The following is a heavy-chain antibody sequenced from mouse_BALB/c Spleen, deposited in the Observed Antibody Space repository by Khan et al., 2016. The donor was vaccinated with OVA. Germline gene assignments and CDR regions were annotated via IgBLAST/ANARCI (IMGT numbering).Heavy chain of an antibody. V-gene: IGHV1-4*01. J-gene: IGHJ3*01. CDR3: ARDGAYYRNDGWFAY. CDR1: GYTFTSYT. CDR2: INPSSGYT. D-gene: IGHD2-14*01. Sequence: QLQQSGAELARPGASVKMSCKASGYTFTSYTIHWIKQRPGQGLEWIGYINPSSGYTNYNQKFKDKATLTADKSSTTAYMQLSSLTSDDSAVYYCARDGAYYRNDGWFAYWGQGTLVTVSA.